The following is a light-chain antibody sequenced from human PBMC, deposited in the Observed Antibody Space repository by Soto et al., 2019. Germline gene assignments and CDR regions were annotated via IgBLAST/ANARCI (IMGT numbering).Light chain of an antibody. J-gene: IGKJ1*01. V-gene: IGKV3-20*01. CDR2: GAS. CDR3: QQYGSSRWT. Sequence: EIVLTQSPGTLSSSPGARATLSCRASQSVSSSYLAWYQQKPGQAPRLLIYGASSRATGIPDRFSGSGSGTDFTLNISRLEPEDFAVYYCQQYGSSRWTFGQGTNVEI. CDR1: QSVSSSY.